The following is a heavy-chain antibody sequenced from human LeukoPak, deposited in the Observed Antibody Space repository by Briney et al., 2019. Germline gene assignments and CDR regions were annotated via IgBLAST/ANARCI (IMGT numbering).Heavy chain of an antibody. CDR2: ISSSSSTI. CDR3: ARVLVRGVLLVSGGYDY. CDR1: GFTFSSYS. D-gene: IGHD3-10*01. V-gene: IGHV3-48*04. J-gene: IGHJ4*02. Sequence: PGGSLRLSCAASGFTFSSYSMNWVRQAPGKGLEWVSYISSSSSTICYADSVKGRFTISRDNAKNSLYLQMNSLRAEDTAVYYCARVLVRGVLLVSGGYDYWGQGTLVTVSS.